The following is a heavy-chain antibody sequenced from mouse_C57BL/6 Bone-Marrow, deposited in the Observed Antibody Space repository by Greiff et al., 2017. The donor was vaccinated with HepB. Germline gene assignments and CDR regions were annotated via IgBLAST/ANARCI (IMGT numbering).Heavy chain of an antibody. CDR3: ARRDDYEGAY. J-gene: IGHJ3*01. CDR1: GFTFSDYG. D-gene: IGHD2-4*01. Sequence: VQLQQSGGGLVKPGGSLKLSCAASGFTFSDYGMHWVRQAPEKGLEWVAYISSGSSTIYYADTVKGRFTISRDNAKNTLFLQMTSLRSEDTAMYYCARRDDYEGAYWGQGTLVTVSA. V-gene: IGHV5-17*01. CDR2: ISSGSSTI.